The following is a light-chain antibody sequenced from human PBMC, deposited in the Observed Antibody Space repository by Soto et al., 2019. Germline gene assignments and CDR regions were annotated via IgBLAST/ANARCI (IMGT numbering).Light chain of an antibody. J-gene: IGKJ1*01. CDR1: QSVSSY. Sequence: EIVLTQSPATLSLSPGERATLSCRASQSVSSYLAWYQQKPGQAPRLLIYDASNRATGIPARFSDSGSGTDLTLTISSLEPEDFAVYYCQQRSNWPPWWTFGQGTKVDIK. CDR2: DAS. CDR3: QQRSNWPPWWT. V-gene: IGKV3-11*01.